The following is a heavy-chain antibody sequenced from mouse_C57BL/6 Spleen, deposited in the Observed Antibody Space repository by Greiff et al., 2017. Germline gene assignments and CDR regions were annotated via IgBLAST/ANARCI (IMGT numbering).Heavy chain of an antibody. CDR3: TRPLWGDYFDY. CDR1: GYTFTDYE. J-gene: IGHJ2*01. CDR2: IDPETGGT. Sequence: QVQLQQSGAELVRPGASVTLSCKASGYTFTDYEMHWVKQTPVHGLEWIGAIDPETGGTAYNQKFKGKAILTADKSSSTAYMELRSLTSEDSAVEYCTRPLWGDYFDYWGQGTTLTVSS. D-gene: IGHD1-1*02. V-gene: IGHV1-15*01.